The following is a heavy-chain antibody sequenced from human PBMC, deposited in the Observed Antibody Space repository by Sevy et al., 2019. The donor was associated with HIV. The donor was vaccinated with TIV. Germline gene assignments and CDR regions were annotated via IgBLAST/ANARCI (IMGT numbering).Heavy chain of an antibody. V-gene: IGHV3-48*01. D-gene: IGHD1-26*01. CDR2: ISSSSSTI. CDR3: ARVTSGNHY. Sequence: GGSLRLSCAASGFTFSSYSMNWVRQAPGKGLEWVSYISSSSSTIYYADSVKGRFTISRDNAKNSLYLQMNSLRAEDTAVYYCARVTSGNHYWGQGTLVTVSS. CDR1: GFTFSSYS. J-gene: IGHJ4*02.